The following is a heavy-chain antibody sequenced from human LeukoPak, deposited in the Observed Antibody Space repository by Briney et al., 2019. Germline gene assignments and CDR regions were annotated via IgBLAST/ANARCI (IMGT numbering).Heavy chain of an antibody. CDR1: GFSFSSYG. V-gene: IGHV3-7*01. D-gene: IGHD1-26*01. Sequence: GGSLRLSCAASGFSFSSYGMSWARQAPGKGLEWVANIKQEGSEKYYVDSVKGRFTISRDNAKNSLYLQMNSLRAEDTAVYYCARGRGSSVYWGQGTLVTVSS. J-gene: IGHJ4*02. CDR2: IKQEGSEK. CDR3: ARGRGSSVY.